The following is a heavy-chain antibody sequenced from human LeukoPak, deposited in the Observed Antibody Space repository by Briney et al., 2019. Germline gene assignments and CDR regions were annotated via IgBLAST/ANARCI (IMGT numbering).Heavy chain of an antibody. CDR3: AKDPTRKIYGPNYYYGMDV. V-gene: IGHV3-23*01. J-gene: IGHJ6*02. CDR2: ISGSGGST. Sequence: TGGSLRLSCAASGFTFSSYAMSWVRQAPGKGLEWVSAISGSGGSTYYADSVKGRFTISRDNSKNTLYLQMSSLRAEDTAVYYCAKDPTRKIYGPNYYYGMDVWGQGTTVTVSS. CDR1: GFTFSSYA. D-gene: IGHD4-17*01.